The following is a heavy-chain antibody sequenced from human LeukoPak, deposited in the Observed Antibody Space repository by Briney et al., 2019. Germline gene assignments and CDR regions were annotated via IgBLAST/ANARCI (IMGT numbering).Heavy chain of an antibody. CDR2: TYYRSKWYN. D-gene: IGHD5-12*01. J-gene: IGHJ4*02. V-gene: IGHV6-1*01. CDR1: GDSVSSNTAA. Sequence: SQTLSLSCALSGDSVSSNTAAWSWISQSPSRGIEWLGRTYYRSKWYNDYAVSVKSRITINPDTSKNQFSLQLNSVTPEDTAMYYCAREGGYSGYDFYFDYWGQGTLVTVSS. CDR3: AREGGYSGYDFYFDY.